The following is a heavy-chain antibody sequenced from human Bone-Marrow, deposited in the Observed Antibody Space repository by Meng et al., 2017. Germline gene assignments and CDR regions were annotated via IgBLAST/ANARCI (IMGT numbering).Heavy chain of an antibody. V-gene: IGHV4-34*01. CDR2: INHSGST. Sequence: QVQLQQWGAGLLKPSETLSLTCAVYGGSFSGYYWSWIRQPPGKGLEWIGEINHSGSTNYNPSLKSRVTISVDTSKNQFSLKLSSVTAADTAVYYCARVAYRWGGDCSYFDYRVQGTLVTVSS. D-gene: IGHD2-21*02. CDR1: GGSFSGYY. J-gene: IGHJ4*02. CDR3: ARVAYRWGGDCSYFDY.